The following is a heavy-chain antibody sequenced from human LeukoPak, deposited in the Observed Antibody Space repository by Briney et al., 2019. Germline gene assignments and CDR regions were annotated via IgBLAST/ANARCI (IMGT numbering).Heavy chain of an antibody. CDR1: GGTFSSYA. CDR3: ASTQDTAIGNYYYYYMDV. V-gene: IGHV1-69*05. CDR2: IIPIFGTA. D-gene: IGHD5-18*01. Sequence: SVKVSCKASGGTFSSYAISWVLQAPGQGLEWMGRIIPIFGTANYAQKFQGRVTITTDESTSTAYMELSSLRSEDTAVYYCASTQDTAIGNYYYYYMDVWGKGTTVTVSS. J-gene: IGHJ6*03.